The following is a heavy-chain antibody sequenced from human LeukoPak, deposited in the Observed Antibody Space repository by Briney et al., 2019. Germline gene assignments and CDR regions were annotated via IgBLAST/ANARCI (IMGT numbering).Heavy chain of an antibody. J-gene: IGHJ4*02. D-gene: IGHD3-10*01. V-gene: IGHV3-30*02. Sequence: GGSLRLSCAASGFTFSSYGMHWVRQAPGKGLEWVAFIRYDGSNKYYADSVKGRFTISRDNSKNTLYLQMNSLRAEDTAVYYCATYGSGIYYRFDYWGRGTLVTVSS. CDR1: GFTFSSYG. CDR2: IRYDGSNK. CDR3: ATYGSGIYYRFDY.